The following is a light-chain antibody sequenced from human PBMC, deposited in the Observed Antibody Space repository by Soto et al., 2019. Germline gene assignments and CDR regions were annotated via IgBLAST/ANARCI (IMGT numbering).Light chain of an antibody. V-gene: IGLV2-8*01. Sequence: QSALTQPPSASGSPGQSVTISCTGTSSDVGGYNYVSWYQQHPGKAPKLIIYEVSQRPSGVPDRFSGSKSGNTASLTVSGLQAEDEADYYCSSYTSTTLVFGGGTKVTVL. J-gene: IGLJ2*01. CDR1: SSDVGGYNY. CDR2: EVS. CDR3: SSYTSTTLV.